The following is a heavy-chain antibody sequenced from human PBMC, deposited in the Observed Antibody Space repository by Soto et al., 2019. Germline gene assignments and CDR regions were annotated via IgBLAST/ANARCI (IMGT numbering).Heavy chain of an antibody. Sequence: QVQLEESGGGVVQPGRSLRLSCAASGFSFSSYNMHWVRQAPGKGLEWVAPILHDGSNKNNADSVKGRFTISKDNSKNTLYLQMKSLRAEDTAVYYCANSRDGYSFYFYYGMEVWGHGTTVTVSS. D-gene: IGHD4-4*01. CDR2: ILHDGSNK. CDR1: GFSFSSYN. V-gene: IGHV3-30*18. J-gene: IGHJ6*02. CDR3: ANSRDGYSFYFYYGMEV.